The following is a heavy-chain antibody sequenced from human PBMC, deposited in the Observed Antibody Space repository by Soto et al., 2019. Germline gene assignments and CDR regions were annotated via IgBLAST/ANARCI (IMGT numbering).Heavy chain of an antibody. V-gene: IGHV4-59*01. CDR2: IYYSGST. CDR3: ARDMYDFWSGPDYYYYGMDV. CDR1: GGSISSYY. D-gene: IGHD3-3*01. Sequence: SETLSLTCTVSGGSISSYYWSWIRQPPGKGLEWIGYIYYSGSTNYNPSLKSRVTISVDTSKNQFSLKLSSVTAADTAVYYCARDMYDFWSGPDYYYYGMDVWGQGTTVTVSS. J-gene: IGHJ6*02.